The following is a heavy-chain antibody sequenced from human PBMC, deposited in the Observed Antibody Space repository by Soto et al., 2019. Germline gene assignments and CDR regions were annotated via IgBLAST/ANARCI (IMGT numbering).Heavy chain of an antibody. Sequence: ETLSLTCAVYGGSFSGYYWSWIRQPPGKGLEWIGEINHSGSTNYNPSLKSRVTISVDTSKNQFSLKLSSVTAADTAVYYCARGLGADCTNGVCYTGDYYYYYMDVWGKGTTVTVSS. CDR2: INHSGST. V-gene: IGHV4-34*01. CDR1: GGSFSGYY. D-gene: IGHD2-8*01. J-gene: IGHJ6*03. CDR3: ARGLGADCTNGVCYTGDYYYYYMDV.